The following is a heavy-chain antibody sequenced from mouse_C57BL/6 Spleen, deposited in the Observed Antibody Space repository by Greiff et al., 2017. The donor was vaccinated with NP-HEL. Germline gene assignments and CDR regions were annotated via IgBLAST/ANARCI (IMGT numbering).Heavy chain of an antibody. CDR2: ISYDGSN. D-gene: IGHD1-1*01. CDR3: ARGDYYYGSPFFDY. CDR1: GYSITSGYY. V-gene: IGHV3-6*01. Sequence: EVQLQQSGPGLVKPSQSLSLTCSVTGYSITSGYYWNWIRQFPGNKLEWMGYISYDGSNNYNPSLKNRISITRDTSKNQFFLKLNSVTTEDTATYYCARGDYYYGSPFFDYWGQGTTLTVSS. J-gene: IGHJ2*01.